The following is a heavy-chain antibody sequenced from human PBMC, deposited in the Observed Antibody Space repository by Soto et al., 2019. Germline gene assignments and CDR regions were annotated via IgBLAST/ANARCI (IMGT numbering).Heavy chain of an antibody. D-gene: IGHD7-27*01. CDR3: ARDNVATTGEIDY. CDR1: GDSVSSNSAA. Sequence: SQTLSLTCAISGDSVSSNSAAWNWIRQSPSRGLEWLGRTYYRSKWYNDYSISVKSRITINPDPSKNQFSLHLNSVTPEDTAVYYCARDNVATTGEIDYWGQGTLVTVSS. CDR2: TYYRSKWYN. J-gene: IGHJ4*02. V-gene: IGHV6-1*01.